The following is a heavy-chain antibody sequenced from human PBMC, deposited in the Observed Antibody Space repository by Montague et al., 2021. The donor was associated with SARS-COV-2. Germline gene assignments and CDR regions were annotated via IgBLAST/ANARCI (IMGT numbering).Heavy chain of an antibody. CDR1: GFSLTTTGMC. V-gene: IGHV2-70*13. CDR3: ARIQYDILAGYTDPHLDY. Sequence: PALVKPTQTLTLTCTFSGFSLTTTGMCVSWIRQPPGKALEWLAIIDCDDDKYYSPSLKTRLTISKDTSNNQVALTMTNMDPADTATYYCARIQYDILAGYTDPHLDYWGQGTLVTVSS. J-gene: IGHJ4*02. D-gene: IGHD3-9*01. CDR2: IDCDDDK.